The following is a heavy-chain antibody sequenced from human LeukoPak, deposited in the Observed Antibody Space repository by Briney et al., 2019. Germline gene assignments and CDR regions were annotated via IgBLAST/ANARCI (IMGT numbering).Heavy chain of an antibody. CDR2: INPNSGGT. CDR1: GYTFTGYY. V-gene: IGHV1-2*02. J-gene: IGHJ4*02. Sequence: GASVKVSCKASGYTFTGYYMHWVRQAPGQGLEGMGWINPNSGGTNYAQKLQGRVTMTRDTSIRTAYMELSRLRSDDTAVYYCAREEVVVVPAAAYFDYWGQGTLVTVSS. D-gene: IGHD2-2*01. CDR3: AREEVVVVPAAAYFDY.